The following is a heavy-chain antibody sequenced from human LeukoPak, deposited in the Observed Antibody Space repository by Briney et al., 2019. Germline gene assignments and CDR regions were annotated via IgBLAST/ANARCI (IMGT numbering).Heavy chain of an antibody. CDR3: ARVLSSGWYKVGAFDI. J-gene: IGHJ3*02. CDR1: GGSISSYY. Sequence: SETLSLTCTVSGGSISSYYWSRIRQPAGKGLEWIGRIYTSASTNYNPSLKSRVTMSVDTSKNQFSLKLSSVTAADTAVYYCARVLSSGWYKVGAFDIWGQGTMVTVSS. V-gene: IGHV4-4*07. D-gene: IGHD6-19*01. CDR2: IYTSAST.